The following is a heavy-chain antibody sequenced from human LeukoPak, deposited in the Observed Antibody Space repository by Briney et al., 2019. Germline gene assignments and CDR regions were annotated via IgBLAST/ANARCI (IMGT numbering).Heavy chain of an antibody. D-gene: IGHD1-26*01. CDR1: GGTFSSYA. CDR2: IIPIFGTA. J-gene: IGHJ4*02. V-gene: IGHV1-69*05. Sequence: SVKVSCKASGGTFSSYAISWVRQTPGQGLEWMGGIIPIFGTANYAQKFQGRVTITTDESTSTAYMELSSLRSEDTAVYYCARDRSGSYWRWDFDYWGQGTLVTVSS. CDR3: ARDRSGSYWRWDFDY.